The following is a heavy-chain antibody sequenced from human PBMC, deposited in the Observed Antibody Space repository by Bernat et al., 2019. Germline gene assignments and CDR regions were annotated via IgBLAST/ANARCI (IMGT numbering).Heavy chain of an antibody. D-gene: IGHD3-22*01. J-gene: IGHJ4*02. CDR3: ARPSGYYYGGIDY. CDR2: IYDSGST. Sequence: QLQLQESGPGLVKPSETLSLTCTVSGGSISSSSYYWGWIRQPPGKGLEWIGSIYDSGSTYTNPSLKSRFTISVDTSKNQFSLKLSSVTAAEAAVYYCARPSGYYYGGIDYWGQGTLVTVSS. CDR1: GGSISSSSYY. V-gene: IGHV4-39*01.